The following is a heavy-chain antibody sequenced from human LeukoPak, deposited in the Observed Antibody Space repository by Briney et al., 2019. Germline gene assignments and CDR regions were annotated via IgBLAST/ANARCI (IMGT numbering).Heavy chain of an antibody. V-gene: IGHV3-21*04. J-gene: IGHJ4*02. CDR3: AKVSAWAMVGATYFDY. D-gene: IGHD1-26*01. Sequence: GGSLRLSCAASGFTFTTYSMNWVRQAPGKGLEWVSSISDSSSFIYYADSVKGRFTISRDNSKNTVYLQMNSLRAEDTAVYYCAKVSAWAMVGATYFDYWGQGTLVTVSS. CDR1: GFTFTTYS. CDR2: ISDSSSFI.